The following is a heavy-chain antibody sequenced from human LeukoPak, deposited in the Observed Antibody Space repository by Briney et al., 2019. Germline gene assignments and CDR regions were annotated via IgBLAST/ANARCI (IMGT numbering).Heavy chain of an antibody. J-gene: IGHJ6*02. CDR2: ISSSSSTV. Sequence: GGSLRLSCAASGFTFSSYSMNWVRQAPGKGLEWVSYISSSSSTVYYADSVEGRFTISRDNAKNSLYLQMNSLRAEDTAVYYCASQADNIVVVPAASSYGMDVWGQGTTVTVSS. CDR1: GFTFSSYS. V-gene: IGHV3-48*01. D-gene: IGHD2-2*01. CDR3: ASQADNIVVVPAASSYGMDV.